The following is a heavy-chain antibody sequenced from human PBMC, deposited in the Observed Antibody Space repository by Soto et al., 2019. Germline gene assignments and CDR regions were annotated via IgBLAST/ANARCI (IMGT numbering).Heavy chain of an antibody. CDR1: GGSISSGGYY. D-gene: IGHD3-10*01. CDR2: IYYSGST. Sequence: QVQLQESGPGLVKPSQTLSLTCTVSGGSISSGGYYWSWIRQHPGKGLEWIGYIYYSGSTYYNPSLKSRVTISVDTSKNQFSLKLSSVTAADTAVYYCARQFVDPLGGVRGVSVDYWGQGTLVTVSS. CDR3: ARQFVDPLGGVRGVSVDY. J-gene: IGHJ4*02. V-gene: IGHV4-31*03.